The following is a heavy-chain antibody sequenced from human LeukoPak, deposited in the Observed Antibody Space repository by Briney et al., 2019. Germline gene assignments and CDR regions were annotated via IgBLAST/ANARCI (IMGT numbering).Heavy chain of an antibody. CDR3: ARVSSGSHFDY. J-gene: IGHJ4*02. D-gene: IGHD1-26*01. CDR2: INPNSGGT. CDR1: GYTFTGYY. Sequence: ASVKLSCKASGYTFTGYYMHWVRQAPGQGLEWMGRINPNSGGTNYAQKFQGRVTMTRDTSICTAYMELSRLRSDDTAVYYCARVSSGSHFDYWGQGTLVTVSS. V-gene: IGHV1-2*06.